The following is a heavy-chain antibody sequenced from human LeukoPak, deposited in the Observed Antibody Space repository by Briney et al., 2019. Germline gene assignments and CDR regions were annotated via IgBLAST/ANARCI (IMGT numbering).Heavy chain of an antibody. CDR2: IYYSGTT. CDR3: AREGGGSYQGAFDI. J-gene: IGHJ3*02. D-gene: IGHD1-26*01. V-gene: IGHV4-39*07. CDR1: GGSISGSSYY. Sequence: SETLSLTCTVSGGSISGSSYYWGWIRQPPGKRLEWIASIYYSGTTYNNPSLESRVTMSVDTSRNQFSLKLNSVTAADTAVYYCAREGGGSYQGAFDIWGQGTMVTVSS.